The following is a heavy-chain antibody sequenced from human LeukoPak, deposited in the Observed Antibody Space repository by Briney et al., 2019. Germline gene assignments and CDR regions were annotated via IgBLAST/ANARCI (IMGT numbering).Heavy chain of an antibody. CDR3: ARVGYCSGGSCYSGSGLRYFDL. J-gene: IGHJ2*01. D-gene: IGHD2-15*01. CDR1: GDSVSSNSAA. CDR2: TYYRSKWYN. V-gene: IGHV6-1*01. Sequence: SQTLSLTCAISGDSVSSNSAAWNWIRQSPSRGLEWLGRTYYRSKWYNDYAVSVKSRITINPDTSKNQSSLQLNSVTPEDTAVYYCARVGYCSGGSCYSGSGLRYFDLWGRGTLVTVSS.